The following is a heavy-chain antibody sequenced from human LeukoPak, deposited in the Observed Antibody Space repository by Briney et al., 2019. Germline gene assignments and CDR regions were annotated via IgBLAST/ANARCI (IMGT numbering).Heavy chain of an antibody. CDR1: GDSISSEGYS. J-gene: IGHJ4*02. D-gene: IGHD3-16*02. Sequence: PSETLSLTCTVSGDSISSEGYSWSWIRQPPGKGLEWIGYIAHNGNTHYSVPLNSRLSISWDTSKNQFFLRLNSVTAADTAVYYCARNSYSYGPNFDYWGQGALVTVSP. CDR3: ARNSYSYGPNFDY. CDR2: IAHNGNT. V-gene: IGHV4-30-2*01.